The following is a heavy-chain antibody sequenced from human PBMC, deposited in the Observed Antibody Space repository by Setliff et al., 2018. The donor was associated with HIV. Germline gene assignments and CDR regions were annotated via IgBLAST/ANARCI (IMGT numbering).Heavy chain of an antibody. V-gene: IGHV3-23*01. J-gene: IGHJ5*02. Sequence: LRLSCAASGFTFDDYGMTWVRQAPGKGLEWVSTLYGDGRTFYADSAQGRFTISRDNSNNILFLQMNSLLAEDTAVYYCAKGVKFLDPWGQGTLVTVSS. CDR1: GFTFDDYG. CDR2: LYGDGRT. CDR3: AKGVKFLDP. D-gene: IGHD3-16*01.